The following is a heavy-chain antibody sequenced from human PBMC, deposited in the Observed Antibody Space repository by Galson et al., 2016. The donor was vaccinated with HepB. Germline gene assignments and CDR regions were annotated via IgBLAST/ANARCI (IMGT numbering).Heavy chain of an antibody. Sequence: SLRLSCAASGFTFRSHAMSWVRQAPGRGLEWVSSITAGSTSPFYADSVKGRFTMSRDNSKNTLYLQMNSLRAEDTAIYYCARDPASFYYDSRFHPHDYWGQGTLVTVSS. D-gene: IGHD3-22*01. V-gene: IGHV3-23*01. CDR3: ARDPASFYYDSRFHPHDY. CDR2: ITAGSTSP. CDR1: GFTFRSHA. J-gene: IGHJ4*02.